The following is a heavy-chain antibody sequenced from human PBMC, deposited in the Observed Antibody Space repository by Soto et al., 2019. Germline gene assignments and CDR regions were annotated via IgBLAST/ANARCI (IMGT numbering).Heavy chain of an antibody. J-gene: IGHJ4*02. CDR2: IYWDDDK. CDR3: SHRSSTSGVFDY. V-gene: IGHV2-5*02. CDR1: GFSLSSIGMG. D-gene: IGHD2-2*01. Sequence: SGPTLVNPTETLTLTCTFSGFSLSSIGMGVGWIRQPPGKALEWLALIYWDDDKRYSPSLRTRLTITKDTSKSQVVLTMTNMDPVDTATYYCSHRSSTSGVFDYWGQGTLVTVSS.